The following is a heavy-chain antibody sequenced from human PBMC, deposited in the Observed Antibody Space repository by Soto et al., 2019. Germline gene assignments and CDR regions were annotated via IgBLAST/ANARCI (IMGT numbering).Heavy chain of an antibody. J-gene: IGHJ5*02. CDR3: AGRFRDYGLGCKRAAYCDP. CDR2: IYWDDDK. D-gene: IGHD3-10*01. Sequence: QIPLKESGPTLVRPTQTLTLTCTFYGFSLSTTGVGVGWIRQPPGQALEWLALIYWDDDKRYSPSQKSRLTTTKDTSKNEVILTMPNMVPVDAAAYYCAGRFRDYGLGCKRAAYCDPWGQGTLVTVSS. CDR1: GFSLSTTGVG. V-gene: IGHV2-5*02.